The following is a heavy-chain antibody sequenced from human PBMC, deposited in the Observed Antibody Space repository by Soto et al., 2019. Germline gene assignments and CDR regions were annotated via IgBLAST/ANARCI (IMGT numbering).Heavy chain of an antibody. Sequence: SLRLSCAASGFTFSSYGMHWVRQAPGKGLEWVAVIWYDGSNKYYADSVKGRFTISRDNSKNTLYLQMNSLRAEDTAVYYCAREKLHLGELSSNAFDIWGQGTMVTVSS. D-gene: IGHD3-16*02. J-gene: IGHJ3*02. CDR1: GFTFSSYG. CDR2: IWYDGSNK. V-gene: IGHV3-33*01. CDR3: AREKLHLGELSSNAFDI.